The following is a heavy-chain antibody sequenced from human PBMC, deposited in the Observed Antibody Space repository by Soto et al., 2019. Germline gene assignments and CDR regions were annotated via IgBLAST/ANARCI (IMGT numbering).Heavy chain of an antibody. CDR2: IWYDGSNK. D-gene: IGHD3-16*01. J-gene: IGHJ6*03. CDR3: ARTLWDDYYMDV. V-gene: IGHV3-33*01. CDR1: GFTFSSYG. Sequence: GGSLRLYCAASGFTFSSYGMHWVRQAPGKGLEWVAVIWYDGSNKYYADSVKGRFTISRDNSKNTLYLQMNSLRAKDTAVYYCARTLWDDYYMDVWGKGTTVTVSS.